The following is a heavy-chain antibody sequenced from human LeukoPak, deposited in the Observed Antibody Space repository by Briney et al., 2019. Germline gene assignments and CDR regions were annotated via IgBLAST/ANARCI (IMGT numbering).Heavy chain of an antibody. Sequence: ASVKVSCKASGYTFNTYGITWVRQAPGQGLEWMGWISPYNGNTNYAQKLQGRVTMTTDTSTSTAYMELRSLRSDDTAVYYCARDLRPGSLLDYWGQGTLVTVSS. CDR1: GYTFNTYG. V-gene: IGHV1-18*01. CDR2: ISPYNGNT. J-gene: IGHJ4*02. D-gene: IGHD2-15*01. CDR3: ARDLRPGSLLDY.